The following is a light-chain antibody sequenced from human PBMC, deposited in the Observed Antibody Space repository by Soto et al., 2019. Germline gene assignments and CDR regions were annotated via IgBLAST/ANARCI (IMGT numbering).Light chain of an antibody. Sequence: DIQMTQSPYSLSAAVGDRVTIACRASQNINTYLNWYQQKPGKAPKLLIFDAASLQSGVPSRFSGGGSRTDFTLTITSLHPEDFATYYCQQTSSAPFTVGPGTKVDI. CDR3: QQTSSAPFT. V-gene: IGKV1-39*01. CDR1: QNINTY. J-gene: IGKJ3*01. CDR2: DAA.